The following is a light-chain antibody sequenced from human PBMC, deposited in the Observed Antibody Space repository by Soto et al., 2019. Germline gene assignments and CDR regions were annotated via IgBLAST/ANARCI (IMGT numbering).Light chain of an antibody. CDR3: SSYTSTSSYV. J-gene: IGLJ1*01. CDR2: EVS. V-gene: IGLV2-14*03. CDR1: SSDVGGYNS. Sequence: VLTQPASVSGSPGQSITVSCTGTSSDVGGYNSVSWYQQHPGKPPKLIIYEVSNRPSGVSDRFSGSKSGNTASLTISGPQAEDEADYYCSSYTSTSSYVFATGTKVTVL.